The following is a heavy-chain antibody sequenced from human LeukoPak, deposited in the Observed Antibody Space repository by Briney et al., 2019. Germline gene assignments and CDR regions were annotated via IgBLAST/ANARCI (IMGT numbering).Heavy chain of an antibody. CDR3: ARDYDILTGYYTFDY. Sequence: PGGSLRLSCAASGFTFSSYSMNWVRQAPGKGLEWVSSISSSSSYIYYADSVKGRFTISRDNAKNSLYLQMNSLRAEDTAVYYCARDYDILTGYYTFDYWGQGTLVTVSS. V-gene: IGHV3-21*01. J-gene: IGHJ4*02. CDR2: ISSSSSYI. CDR1: GFTFSSYS. D-gene: IGHD3-9*01.